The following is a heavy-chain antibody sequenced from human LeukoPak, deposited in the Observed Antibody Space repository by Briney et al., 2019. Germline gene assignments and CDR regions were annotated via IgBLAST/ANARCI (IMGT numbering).Heavy chain of an antibody. CDR2: ISSSSSYI. D-gene: IGHD3-22*01. CDR1: GFTFSSYS. Sequence: GGSLRLYCAASGFTFSSYSMNWVRQAPGKGLEWVSSISSSSSYIYYADSVKGRFTISRDNAKNSLYLQMNSLRAEDTAVYYCARWPGNYDSSGHFDYWGQGTLVTVSS. J-gene: IGHJ4*02. V-gene: IGHV3-21*01. CDR3: ARWPGNYDSSGHFDY.